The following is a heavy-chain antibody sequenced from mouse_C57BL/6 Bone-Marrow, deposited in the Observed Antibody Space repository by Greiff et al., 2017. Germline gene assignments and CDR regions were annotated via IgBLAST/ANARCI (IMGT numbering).Heavy chain of an antibody. CDR1: GYTFTSYW. CDR2: IHPNSGST. CDR3: AREDTTVVVNFDY. V-gene: IGHV1-64*01. J-gene: IGHJ2*01. Sequence: VQLQQSGAELVKPGASVKLSCKASGYTFTSYWMHWVKQRPGQGLEWIGMIHPNSGSTNYNEKFKSKATLTVDKSSSTAYMQLSSLTSEDSAVYYCAREDTTVVVNFDYWGQGTTLTVSS. D-gene: IGHD1-1*01.